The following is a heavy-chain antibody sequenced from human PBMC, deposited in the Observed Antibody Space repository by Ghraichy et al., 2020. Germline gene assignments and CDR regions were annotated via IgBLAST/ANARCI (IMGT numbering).Heavy chain of an antibody. CDR1: GFTFSSYW. J-gene: IGHJ4*02. Sequence: GGSLRLSCAASGFTFSSYWMHWVRQGPGEGLVWVSRIGREGRSTDYADSVKGRFTISRDNAKNTLYLQMNNLRTEDTAVYYCARDTGINGVCYTQFDSWGQGTLVTVSS. CDR3: ARDTGINGVCYTQFDS. CDR2: IGREGRST. D-gene: IGHD2-8*01. V-gene: IGHV3-74*01.